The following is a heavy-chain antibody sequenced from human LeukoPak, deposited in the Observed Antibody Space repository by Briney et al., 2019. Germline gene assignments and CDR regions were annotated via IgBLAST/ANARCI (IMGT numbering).Heavy chain of an antibody. Sequence: SVKVSCKASGGTFNNYALSWARQAPGQGLEWMGGIIPILGTTNYAQKFQGRVTITADESTSTTYLALSSLRSEDTAVFYCDSEDASYSSGFHALDYWGQGTLVTVSS. CDR2: IIPILGTT. D-gene: IGHD3-22*01. CDR3: DSEDASYSSGFHALDY. CDR1: GGTFNNYA. J-gene: IGHJ4*02. V-gene: IGHV1-69*13.